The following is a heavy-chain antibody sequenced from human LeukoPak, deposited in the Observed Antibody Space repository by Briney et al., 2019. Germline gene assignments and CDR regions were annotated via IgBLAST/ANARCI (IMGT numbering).Heavy chain of an antibody. Sequence: GGSLRLSCAGSGFPFSSHGMNWVRQAPGKGLEWVSGISPGGGPTYYADSVKGRFTISRDNSKNTLYLQMNSLRAEDTAVYYCAKDHYGSSWFNAFDIWGQGTMVTVSS. CDR1: GFPFSSHG. D-gene: IGHD6-13*01. V-gene: IGHV3-23*01. J-gene: IGHJ3*02. CDR2: ISPGGGPT. CDR3: AKDHYGSSWFNAFDI.